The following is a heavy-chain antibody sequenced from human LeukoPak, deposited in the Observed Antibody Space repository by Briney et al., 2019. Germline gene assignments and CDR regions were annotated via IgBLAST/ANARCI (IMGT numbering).Heavy chain of an antibody. D-gene: IGHD2-15*01. J-gene: IGHJ4*02. V-gene: IGHV1-18*01. Sequence: ASVKVSCKASGYTFTSYAMNWVRQAPGQGLEWMGWISAYNGNTNYAQKLQGRVTMTTDTSTSTAYMELRSLRSDDTAVYYCARATGDCSGGSCYLMRYWGQGTLVTVSS. CDR3: ARATGDCSGGSCYLMRY. CDR2: ISAYNGNT. CDR1: GYTFTSYA.